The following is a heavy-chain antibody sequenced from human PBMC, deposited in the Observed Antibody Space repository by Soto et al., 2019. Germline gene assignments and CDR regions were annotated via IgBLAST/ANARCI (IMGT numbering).Heavy chain of an antibody. D-gene: IGHD2-15*01. CDR1: GGSISSYY. J-gene: IGHJ5*02. CDR3: ARASDIVVVVAATEGWFDP. Sequence: QVQLQESGPGLVKPSETLSLTCTVSGGSISSYYWSWIRQPPGKGLEWIGYIYYSGSTNYNPSLTSRVTTSVDTSKNQFTPKLSSVTAADTAVYYCARASDIVVVVAATEGWFDPWGQGTLVTVSS. CDR2: IYYSGST. V-gene: IGHV4-59*01.